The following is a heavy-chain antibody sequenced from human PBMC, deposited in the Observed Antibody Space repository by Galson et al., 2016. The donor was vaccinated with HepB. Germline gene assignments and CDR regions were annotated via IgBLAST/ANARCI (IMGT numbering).Heavy chain of an antibody. Sequence: TLSLTCTVSGGSISSGFYYWSWIRQPAGKGLEWNGRIYNTGSTKYNPSLESRVTISIDTSNHQLSLNLSSVTAADTAVYYCATAPYSRGWYAYWGQGVLVTVTS. CDR3: ATAPYSRGWYAY. CDR2: IYNTGST. CDR1: GGSISSGFYY. J-gene: IGHJ4*02. V-gene: IGHV4-61*02. D-gene: IGHD6-19*01.